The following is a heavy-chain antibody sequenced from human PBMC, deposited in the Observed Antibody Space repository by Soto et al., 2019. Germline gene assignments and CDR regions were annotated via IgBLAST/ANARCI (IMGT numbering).Heavy chain of an antibody. CDR2: ISYDGSNK. D-gene: IGHD3-3*01. Sequence: GGSLRLSCGASEFTFSSYGMHWVRQAPGKGLEWLSVISYDGSNKYYTDSVKGRFAISRDNSKNTLYLQMNSLRGEDTAVYYCAKDRAFWSGTHDAFDILGQGTMVTVS. J-gene: IGHJ3*02. V-gene: IGHV3-30*18. CDR3: AKDRAFWSGTHDAFDI. CDR1: EFTFSSYG.